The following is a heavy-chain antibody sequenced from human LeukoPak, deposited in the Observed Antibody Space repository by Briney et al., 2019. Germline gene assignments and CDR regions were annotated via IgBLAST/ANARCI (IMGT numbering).Heavy chain of an antibody. D-gene: IGHD4-17*01. Sequence: SVKVSCKASGGTFSSYAISWVRQAPGQGPEWMGGIIPIFGTANYAQKFQGRVTITADESTSTAYMELSSLRSEDTAVYYCARGPDYGDYILDYWGQGTLVTVSS. CDR3: ARGPDYGDYILDY. J-gene: IGHJ4*02. V-gene: IGHV1-69*13. CDR1: GGTFSSYA. CDR2: IIPIFGTA.